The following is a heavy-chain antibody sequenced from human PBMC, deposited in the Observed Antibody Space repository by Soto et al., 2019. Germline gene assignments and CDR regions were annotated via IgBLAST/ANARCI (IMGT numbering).Heavy chain of an antibody. CDR3: ARNRYSDY. Sequence: GGSLRLSCAGSGFTFSDFRMHWVRQDPGKGLEWVSRINSDGSRKTYADSVKGRFTISRDNAKNSMYLQMNSLRAEDTALYYCARNRYSDYWGQGTLVTVSS. D-gene: IGHD3-16*02. CDR2: INSDGSRK. CDR1: GFTFSDFR. V-gene: IGHV3-74*01. J-gene: IGHJ4*02.